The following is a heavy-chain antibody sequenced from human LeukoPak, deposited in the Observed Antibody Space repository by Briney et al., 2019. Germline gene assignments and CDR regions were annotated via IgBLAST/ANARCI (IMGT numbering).Heavy chain of an antibody. Sequence: GGSLRLSCATSGFVFSDYGIHWVRQAPGKGLEWVAFIRYDGSDPNYPDSVKGRFTISRDNSKNMVQLQMNSLRVEDTAVYYCAKDTGLVGATRYYFDYWGQGTLVTVPS. J-gene: IGHJ4*02. CDR2: IRYDGSDP. CDR1: GFVFSDYG. D-gene: IGHD1-26*01. CDR3: AKDTGLVGATRYYFDY. V-gene: IGHV3-30*02.